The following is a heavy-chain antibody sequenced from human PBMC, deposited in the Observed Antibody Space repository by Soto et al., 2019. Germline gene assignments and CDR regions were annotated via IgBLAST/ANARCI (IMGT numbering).Heavy chain of an antibody. Sequence: QVQLVESGGGVVQPGRSLRLSCAASGFTFSSYAMHWVRQAPGQGLEWVAVISYDGSNKYYADSVKGRFTISRDNSKNTRYLQMNSLRAEDTAVYDWARERPRRGYDGRDVGGQGTTVTVSS. CDR3: ARERPRRGYDGRDV. J-gene: IGHJ6*02. V-gene: IGHV3-30-3*01. D-gene: IGHD1-1*01. CDR2: ISYDGSNK. CDR1: GFTFSSYA.